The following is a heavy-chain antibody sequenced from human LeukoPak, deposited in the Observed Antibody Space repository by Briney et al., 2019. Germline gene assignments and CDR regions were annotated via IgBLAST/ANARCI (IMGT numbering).Heavy chain of an antibody. Sequence: GGSLRLSCAASGFTCNTYNMNWVRQAPGKGLEWVSSISVSSSDIYYADSVKDRFTISRDNAKNSLYLQMKSLRAEDTAVYYCATRLSRGYFNYWGQGTLVTVSS. CDR1: GFTCNTYN. V-gene: IGHV3-21*01. CDR3: ATRLSRGYFNY. J-gene: IGHJ4*02. CDR2: ISVSSSDI.